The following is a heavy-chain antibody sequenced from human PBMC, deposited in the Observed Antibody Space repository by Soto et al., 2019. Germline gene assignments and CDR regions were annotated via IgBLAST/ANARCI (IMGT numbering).Heavy chain of an antibody. CDR3: ARGMKYYGMDV. V-gene: IGHV4-61*01. CDR1: GGSLSSGRYY. CDR2: IYYSGST. J-gene: IGHJ6*02. Sequence: SETLSLTSTVSGGSLSSGRYYLSWIRQPPGKGLEWIGYIYYSGSTNYNPSLKSRVTISVDTSKNQFSLKLSSVTAADTAVYYCARGMKYYGMDVWGQGTTVTVSS.